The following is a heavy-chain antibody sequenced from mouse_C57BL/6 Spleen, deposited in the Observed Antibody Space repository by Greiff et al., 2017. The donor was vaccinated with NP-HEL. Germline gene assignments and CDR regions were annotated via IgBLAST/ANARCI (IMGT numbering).Heavy chain of an antibody. CDR1: GYTFTEYT. Sequence: QVQLKESGAELVKPGASVKLSCKASGYTFTEYTIHWVTQRSGQGLEWIGWFYPGSGRIKYNEKFKDKATLTADKSSSTVYMELSRLTSEDSAVYFSARHVRYGNYVYYAMDYWGQGTSVTVSS. D-gene: IGHD2-10*02. V-gene: IGHV1-62-2*01. CDR3: ARHVRYGNYVYYAMDY. J-gene: IGHJ4*01. CDR2: FYPGSGRI.